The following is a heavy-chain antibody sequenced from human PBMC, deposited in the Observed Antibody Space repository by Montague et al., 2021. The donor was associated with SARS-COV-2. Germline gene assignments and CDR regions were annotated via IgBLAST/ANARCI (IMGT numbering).Heavy chain of an antibody. Sequence: SETLSLTCTVSGGSISNYYWSWIRQPAGKGLDWIGRVSASGTINFNPSLRSRIIMSVDTSKNQFSLKLSSVTAADTAVYFCARGWDSVPATGTNWGQGTLVTVSS. J-gene: IGHJ4*02. D-gene: IGHD6-13*01. V-gene: IGHV4-4*07. CDR1: GGSISNYY. CDR3: ARGWDSVPATGTN. CDR2: VSASGTI.